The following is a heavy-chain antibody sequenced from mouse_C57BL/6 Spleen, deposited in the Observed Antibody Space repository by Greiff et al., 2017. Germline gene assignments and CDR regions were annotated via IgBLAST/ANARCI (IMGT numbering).Heavy chain of an antibody. J-gene: IGHJ2*01. CDR3: ARCSSGYRYYFDY. CDR1: GYAFTNYL. V-gene: IGHV1-54*01. Sequence: VQLQQSGAELVRPGTSVKVSCKASGYAFTNYLIEWVKQRPGQGLEWIGVINPGSGGTNYNEKFKGKATLTADKYSSTAYMQLSSLTSEDSAVYFCARCSSGYRYYFDYWGQGTTLTVSS. D-gene: IGHD3-2*02. CDR2: INPGSGGT.